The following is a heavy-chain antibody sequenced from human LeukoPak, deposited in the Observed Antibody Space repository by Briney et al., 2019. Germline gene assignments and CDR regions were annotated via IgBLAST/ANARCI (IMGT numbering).Heavy chain of an antibody. Sequence: GGSLRLSCAASGFTVSSNYMSWVRQAPGKGLEWVSSISSSSSYIYYADSVKGRFTISRDNAKNSLYLQMNSLRAEDTAVYYCARDRLRDYGSGSYYFPNDYWGQGTLVTVSS. CDR2: ISSSSSYI. J-gene: IGHJ4*02. CDR3: ARDRLRDYGSGSYYFPNDY. V-gene: IGHV3-21*01. D-gene: IGHD3-10*01. CDR1: GFTVSSNY.